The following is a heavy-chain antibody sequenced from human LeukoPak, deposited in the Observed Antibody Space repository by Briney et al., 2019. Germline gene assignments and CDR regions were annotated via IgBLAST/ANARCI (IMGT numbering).Heavy chain of an antibody. J-gene: IGHJ4*02. CDR1: GFTFSSYA. CDR3: AKHIAAHIPPFDY. CDR2: ISGSGGST. Sequence: GGSLRLSCAASGFTFSSYAMRLVRQAPGKGLEWVSAISGSGGSTYYADSVKGRFTVSRDNSKNTLYLQMNSLRAEDTAVYYCAKHIAAHIPPFDYWGQGTLVTVSS. V-gene: IGHV3-23*01. D-gene: IGHD6-25*01.